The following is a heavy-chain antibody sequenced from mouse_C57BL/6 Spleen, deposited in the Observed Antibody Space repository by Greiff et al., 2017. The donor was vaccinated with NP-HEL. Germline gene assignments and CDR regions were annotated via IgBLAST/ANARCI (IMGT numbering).Heavy chain of an antibody. D-gene: IGHD3-2*02. CDR1: GYTFTDYY. Sequence: VQLQQSGPVLVKPGASVKMSCKASGYTFTDYYMNWVKQSHGKSLEWIGVINPYNGGTSYNQKFKGKATLTVDKSSSTAYMELNSLTSEDSAVYYCARQLRLRGYWGQGTTLTVSS. CDR2: INPYNGGT. V-gene: IGHV1-19*01. J-gene: IGHJ2*01. CDR3: ARQLRLRGY.